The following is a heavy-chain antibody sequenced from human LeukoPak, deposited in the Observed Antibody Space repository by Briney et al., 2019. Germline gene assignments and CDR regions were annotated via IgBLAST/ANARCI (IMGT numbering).Heavy chain of an antibody. CDR1: GFTFSSYW. CDR3: ARGPIAAAGTWWFDP. Sequence: PGGSLRLSCAASGFTFSSYWMSWVRQAPGKGLEWVPNIKQDGSEKYYVDSVKGRFTISRDNAKNSLYLQMNSLRAEDTAVYYCARGPIAAAGTWWFDPWGQGTLVTVSS. V-gene: IGHV3-7*01. J-gene: IGHJ5*02. CDR2: IKQDGSEK. D-gene: IGHD6-13*01.